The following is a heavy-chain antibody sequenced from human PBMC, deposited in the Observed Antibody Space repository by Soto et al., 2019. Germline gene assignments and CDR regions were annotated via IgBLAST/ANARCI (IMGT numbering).Heavy chain of an antibody. CDR3: ARNGPVTALGY. D-gene: IGHD5-18*01. CDR2: TYSGGDT. Sequence: EVRLVESGGGLVQPGGSLRLSCAASGVPVGNNYMSWVRQAPGKGLEWVSVTYSGGDTRYADSVKGRLTMSRDSTKNTAYLQMDSLRAEVTAVYLCARNGPVTALGYWGQGNLVSVS. V-gene: IGHV3-66*01. CDR1: GVPVGNNY. J-gene: IGHJ4*02.